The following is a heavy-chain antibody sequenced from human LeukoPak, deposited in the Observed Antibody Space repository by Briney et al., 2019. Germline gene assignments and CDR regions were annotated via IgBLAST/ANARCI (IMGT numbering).Heavy chain of an antibody. CDR3: AKDQVLTGYYKSPFDY. CDR2: ISGSGGTT. CDR1: GFTFSSYG. D-gene: IGHD3-9*01. V-gene: IGHV3-23*01. J-gene: IGHJ4*02. Sequence: GGTLRLSCAASGFTFSSYGMSWVRQAPGKGLEWVSGISGSGGTTYYADSVKGRFTISRDNSKNTLYLQMNSLRAEDTAVYYCAKDQVLTGYYKSPFDYWGQGTLVTVSS.